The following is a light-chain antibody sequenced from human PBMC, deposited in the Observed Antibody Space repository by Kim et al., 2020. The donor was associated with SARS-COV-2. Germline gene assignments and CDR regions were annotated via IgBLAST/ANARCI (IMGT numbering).Light chain of an antibody. V-gene: IGKV2-28*01. CDR3: MQARQTPPWT. CDR1: QSLLHSNGYNY. J-gene: IGKJ1*01. CDR2: LAS. Sequence: DVVMSQSPLSLPVTPGEPASISCTSSQSLLHSNGYNYLDWYLQKPGQSPQLLIYLASNRASGVPDRFSGSGSGTDFTLKISRVEAEDVGLDYCMQARQTPPWTFGPGTKVDIK.